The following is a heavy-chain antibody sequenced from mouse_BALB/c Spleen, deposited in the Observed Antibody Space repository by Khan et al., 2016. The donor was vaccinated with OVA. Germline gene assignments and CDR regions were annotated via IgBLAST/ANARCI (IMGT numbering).Heavy chain of an antibody. Sequence: QLQQSGPELMKPGASVKISCKASGYSFTSYYIHWVKQSHGKSLEWIGYIDPFNGGTSYNPKFKGKATLTVDKSSSTAYMHLSSLKSDASAVYYCARHGYVAWFAYWGQGTLVTVSA. CDR2: IDPFNGGT. V-gene: IGHV1S135*01. D-gene: IGHD2-2*01. CDR3: ARHGYVAWFAY. CDR1: GYSFTSYY. J-gene: IGHJ3*01.